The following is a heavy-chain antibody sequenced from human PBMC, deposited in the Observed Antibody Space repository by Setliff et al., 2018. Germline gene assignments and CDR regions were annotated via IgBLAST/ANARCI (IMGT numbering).Heavy chain of an antibody. Sequence: SETLSLTCTVSGGSISSRNYYWDWIRQPPGKGLEWIGTVYYTGRTYYNPSLKSRVTIAVDAPDNHFSLKLRSVTAADTAVYYCARAPNDLGVDWLFNNYFDYWG. V-gene: IGHV4-39*02. CDR2: VYYTGRT. D-gene: IGHD3-9*01. J-gene: IGHJ4*01. CDR3: ARAPNDLGVDWLFNNYFDY. CDR1: GGSISSRNYY.